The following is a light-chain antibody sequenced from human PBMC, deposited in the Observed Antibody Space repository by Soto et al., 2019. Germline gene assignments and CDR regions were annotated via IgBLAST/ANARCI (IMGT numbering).Light chain of an antibody. Sequence: EIVLTQSPATLFLSPGERATLSCRASQSISSSLAWYQQKPGQAPRLLIYDASSRATGFPARFSGSGSGTDFTLTIGSLEPDDFAVYYGQQRSEWPRTFGQGTKVEIK. J-gene: IGKJ1*01. CDR2: DAS. CDR1: QSISSS. CDR3: QQRSEWPRT. V-gene: IGKV3-11*01.